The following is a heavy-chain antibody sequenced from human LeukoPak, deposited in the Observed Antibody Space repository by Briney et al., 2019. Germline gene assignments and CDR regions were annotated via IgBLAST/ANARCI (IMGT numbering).Heavy chain of an antibody. V-gene: IGHV1-69*13. Sequence: SVKVSCKASGGTFSSYAISWVRQAPGQGLEWMGGIIPIFGTANYAQKLQGRVTITADESTSTAYMELSSLRSEDTAVYYCAIESLTSFGVAVVCDLWSRGTLVTVSS. CDR3: AIESLTSFGVAVVCDL. D-gene: IGHD3-3*01. CDR1: GGTFSSYA. CDR2: IIPIFGTA. J-gene: IGHJ2*01.